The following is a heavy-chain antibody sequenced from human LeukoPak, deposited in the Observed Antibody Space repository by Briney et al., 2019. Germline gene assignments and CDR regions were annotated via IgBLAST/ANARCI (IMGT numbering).Heavy chain of an antibody. D-gene: IGHD2-15*01. Sequence: GGSLRLSCAASGFTFRSYWMSWVRQARGKGREWVANMKLDGSEEYYVDSVKGRFTISSDNAKNSLYLQMNSLRVDDTAVYYCARWARYCSSGSCYSWFDPWGQGTLVTVSS. CDR1: GFTFRSYW. CDR3: ARWARYCSSGSCYSWFDP. V-gene: IGHV3-7*01. CDR2: MKLDGSEE. J-gene: IGHJ5*02.